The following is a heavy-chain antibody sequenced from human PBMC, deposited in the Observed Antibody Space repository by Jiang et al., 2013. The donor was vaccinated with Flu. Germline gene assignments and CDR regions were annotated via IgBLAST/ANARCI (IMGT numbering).Heavy chain of an antibody. CDR1: GYTFTSYG. J-gene: IGHJ4*02. CDR3: ARYSSGWSVDY. V-gene: IGHV1-3*01. D-gene: IGHD6-19*01. CDR2: INAGNGNT. Sequence: EVKKPGASVKVSCKASGYTFTSYGISWVRQAPGQGLEWMGWINAGNGNTRYAQKFQGRVTITRDTSANTAYMDLSSLRSEDTAVYFCARYSSGWSVDYWGQGTLVTVSS.